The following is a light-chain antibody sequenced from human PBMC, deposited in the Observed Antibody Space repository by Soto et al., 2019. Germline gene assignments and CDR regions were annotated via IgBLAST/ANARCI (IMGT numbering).Light chain of an antibody. J-gene: IGLJ2*01. CDR3: SSYTSSSTLGVV. CDR2: DVS. Sequence: QSVLTQPASVSGSPGQSITISCTGTSSDVGGYNYVSWYQQHPGKAPKLMIYDVSNRPSGVSNRFSGSKSGNTDSLTISRLQAEDEPDYYCSSYTSSSTLGVVFGGGTKVTVL. CDR1: SSDVGGYNY. V-gene: IGLV2-14*01.